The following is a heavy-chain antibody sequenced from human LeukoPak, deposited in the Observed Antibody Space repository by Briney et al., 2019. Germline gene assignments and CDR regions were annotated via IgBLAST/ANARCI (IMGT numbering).Heavy chain of an antibody. CDR3: ARDSSGPWFDP. CDR1: GFTFNNYI. J-gene: IGHJ5*02. D-gene: IGHD6-6*01. V-gene: IGHV3-21*01. CDR2: ITGSGSFV. Sequence: PGGSLRLSCAVSGFTFNNYIMNWVRQAPGKGLEWVSSITGSGSFVYYADSVKGRFTISRDNAKNSLFLQMNSLRAEDTAVYYCARDSSGPWFDPWGQGTLVTVSS.